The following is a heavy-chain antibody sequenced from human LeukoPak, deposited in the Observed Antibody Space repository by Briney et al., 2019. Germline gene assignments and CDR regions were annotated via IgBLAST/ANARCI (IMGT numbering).Heavy chain of an antibody. CDR2: IIPIFGTA. Sequence: KVSCKASGGTFSSYAISWVRQAPGQGLEWMGGIIPIFGTANYAQKFQGRVTITTDESTSTAYMELSSLRSEDTAVYYCASGNPYSSLKGAWGQGTLVTVSS. J-gene: IGHJ5*02. V-gene: IGHV1-69*05. CDR1: GGTFSSYA. CDR3: ASGNPYSSLKGA. D-gene: IGHD6-6*01.